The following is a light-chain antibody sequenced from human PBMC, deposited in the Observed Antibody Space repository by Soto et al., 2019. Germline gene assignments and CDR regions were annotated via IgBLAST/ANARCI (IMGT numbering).Light chain of an antibody. CDR1: QSVSSN. CDR2: DSS. CDR3: QQYNNWPRT. V-gene: IGKV3-15*01. J-gene: IGKJ1*01. Sequence: EIVMTQSPATLSVSPGERATLSCRASQSVSSNLAWYQQKPGQAPRRLIYDSSTRTTGIHARFSGSGSGTEFTLTIDSLQSEDFAVYYCQQYNNWPRTFGQGTKVDIK.